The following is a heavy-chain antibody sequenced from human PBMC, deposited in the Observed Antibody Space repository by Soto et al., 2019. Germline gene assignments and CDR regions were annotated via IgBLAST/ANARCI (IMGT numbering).Heavy chain of an antibody. CDR3: SQRLAVSY. D-gene: IGHD2-8*01. Sequence: QITLKEAGPTLVKPTQTLTLTCTFSGFSLTTNGVGVAWIRQPPGKALEWLALIYWDDDKRYSPGLKNRLTITKDSTKSQVMLTITNMDPVDTATYYCSQRLAVSYSGQGILVTVSS. CDR1: GFSLTTNGVG. J-gene: IGHJ4*02. V-gene: IGHV2-5*02. CDR2: IYWDDDK.